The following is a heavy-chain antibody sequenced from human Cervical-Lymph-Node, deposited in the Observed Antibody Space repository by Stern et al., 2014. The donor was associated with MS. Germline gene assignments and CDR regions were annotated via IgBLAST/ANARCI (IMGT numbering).Heavy chain of an antibody. D-gene: IGHD4-17*01. V-gene: IGHV1-2*02. J-gene: IGHJ4*02. CDR1: GFTFTSCY. Sequence: VQLVESGAEVRRPVASVKVACKASGFTFTSCYMHWVRQAPGQGLEWMGWINANSGGTNSAQKFQGRVTMTRDTSISTVYMDLTGLTSDDTAIYYCARDMSTVTTPYFDYWGQGTLVTVPS. CDR2: INANSGGT. CDR3: ARDMSTVTTPYFDY.